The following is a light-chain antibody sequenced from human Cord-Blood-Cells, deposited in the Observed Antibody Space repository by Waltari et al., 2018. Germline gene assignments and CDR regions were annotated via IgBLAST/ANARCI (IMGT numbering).Light chain of an antibody. J-gene: IGLJ2*01. CDR2: QDS. Sequence: SYELTQPPSVSVSPGQPASIPFSGDKSGDNCASWYQQKPGQSPVLVIYQDSKRPSGIPERFSGSNSGNTATLTIGGTQAMDEADYYCQAWDSSTVVFGGGTKLTVL. V-gene: IGLV3-1*01. CDR1: KSGDNC. CDR3: QAWDSSTVV.